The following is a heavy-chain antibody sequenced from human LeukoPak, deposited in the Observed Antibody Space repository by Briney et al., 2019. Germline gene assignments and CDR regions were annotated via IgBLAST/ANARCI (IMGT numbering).Heavy chain of an antibody. CDR3: ARSYGSGSPGY. D-gene: IGHD3-10*01. CDR1: DGSISGGDYY. CDR2: IYYSGST. V-gene: IGHV4-30-4*01. J-gene: IGHJ4*02. Sequence: SETLSLTCTVSDGSISGGDYYWSWVRQPPGKGLEWIGYIYYSGSTYYNPSLKSRVTISADTSKNQFSLKLSSVTAADTAVYYCARSYGSGSPGYWGQGTLVTVSS.